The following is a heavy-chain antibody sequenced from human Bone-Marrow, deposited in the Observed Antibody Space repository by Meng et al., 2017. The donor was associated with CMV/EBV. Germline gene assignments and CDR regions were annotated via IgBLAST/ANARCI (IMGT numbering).Heavy chain of an antibody. CDR3: ARDGSLYNVDIWLPRGGMDV. CDR2: ISSSSSYI. D-gene: IGHD3-9*01. J-gene: IGHJ6*02. CDR1: GFTFSNNG. Sequence: GESLKISCAASGFTFSNNGMIWVRQAPGKGLEWVSSISSSSSYIYYADSVKGRFTISRDNAKNSLYLQMNSLRAEDTAVYYCARDGSLYNVDIWLPRGGMDVWGQGTTVTVSS. V-gene: IGHV3-21*01.